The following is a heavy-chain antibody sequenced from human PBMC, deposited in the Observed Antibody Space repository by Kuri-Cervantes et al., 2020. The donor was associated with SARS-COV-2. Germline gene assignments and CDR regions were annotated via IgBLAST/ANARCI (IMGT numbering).Heavy chain of an antibody. J-gene: IGHJ4*02. CDR1: GGSISSSSYY. Sequence: ESLKISCTVSGGSISSSSYYWGWIRQPPGKGLEWIGEINHSGSTNYNPSLKSRVALSVETSRNQFSLKLTSVTAADSAVYFCARSSWRQLWFPPSYYFDFWGQGTQVTVSS. D-gene: IGHD5-18*01. V-gene: IGHV4-39*07. CDR3: ARSSWRQLWFPPSYYFDF. CDR2: INHSGST.